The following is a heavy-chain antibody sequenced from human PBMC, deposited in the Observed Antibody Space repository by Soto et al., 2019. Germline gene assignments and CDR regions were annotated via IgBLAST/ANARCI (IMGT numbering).Heavy chain of an antibody. V-gene: IGHV3-66*01. J-gene: IGHJ6*02. CDR1: GFTVSSNY. CDR2: IYSGGST. D-gene: IGHD3-9*01. Sequence: GGSLRLSCAASGFTVSSNYMSWVRQAPGKGLEWVSVIYSGGSTYYADSVKGRFTISRDNSKNTLYLQMNSLRAADTAVYYCARDLSHYDILTGYYTGGMDVWGQGTTVTVSS. CDR3: ARDLSHYDILTGYYTGGMDV.